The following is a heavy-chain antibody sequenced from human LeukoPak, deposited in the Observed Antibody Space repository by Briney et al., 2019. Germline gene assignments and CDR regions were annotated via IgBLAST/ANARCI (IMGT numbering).Heavy chain of an antibody. J-gene: IGHJ3*02. V-gene: IGHV3-30*04. CDR2: ISSDGNTK. D-gene: IGHD3-22*01. Sequence: AGGSLRLSCVASRFTFTNYAIHWVRQAPGKGLEWVAVISSDGNTKYFADSVEGRFTISRDNSKNTLYLQMSSLRTEDTAVYYCVRATGYYYDSSGPTFDIWGQGTMVTVS. CDR3: VRATGYYYDSSGPTFDI. CDR1: RFTFTNYA.